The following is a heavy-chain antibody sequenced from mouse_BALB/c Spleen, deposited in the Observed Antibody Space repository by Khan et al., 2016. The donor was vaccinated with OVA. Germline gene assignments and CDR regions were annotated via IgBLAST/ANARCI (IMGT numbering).Heavy chain of an antibody. V-gene: IGHV3-2*02. CDR2: ISYSGST. CDR1: GYSITSDYA. J-gene: IGHJ2*01. CDR3: ASGRVIIRYPDYFDY. Sequence: VHLKVSGPGLLKPSQSLSLTCTFTGYSITSDYAWNWIRQFPGNKLEWMAYISYSGSTTYNPSLRSRISIIRDTSKNQFFLQLNSVTIEDTATYDCASGRVIIRYPDYFDYGGQGTTLTVSS. D-gene: IGHD2-5*01.